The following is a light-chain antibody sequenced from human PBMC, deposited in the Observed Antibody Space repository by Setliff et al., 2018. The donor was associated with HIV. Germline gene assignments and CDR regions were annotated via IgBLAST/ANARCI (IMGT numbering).Light chain of an antibody. CDR2: EVK. CDR3: CSYAGSRSFV. Sequence: QSVLAQPASVSGSPGQAITISCTGNNSDIGTYDLVSWYQQHPGRAPKLTIFEVKRRPSGVSNRFSGSKSGNTASLRISGLQTDDEADYYCCSYAGSRSFVFATGTQLTVL. V-gene: IGLV2-23*02. CDR1: NSDIGTYDL. J-gene: IGLJ1*01.